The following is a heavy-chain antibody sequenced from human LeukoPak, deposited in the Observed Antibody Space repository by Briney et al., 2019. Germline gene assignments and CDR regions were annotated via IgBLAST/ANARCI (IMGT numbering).Heavy chain of an antibody. CDR3: ARDRSGWLPLWFGEFVDAFDI. V-gene: IGHV1-69*04. J-gene: IGHJ3*02. CDR2: IIPILGIA. CDR1: GGTFSSYT. D-gene: IGHD3-10*01. Sequence: SVKVSCKASGGTFSSYTISWVRQAPGQGLEWMGRIIPILGIANYAQKFQGRGTITADKSTSTAYMELSSLRSEDTAVYYCARDRSGWLPLWFGEFVDAFDIWGQGTMVTVSS.